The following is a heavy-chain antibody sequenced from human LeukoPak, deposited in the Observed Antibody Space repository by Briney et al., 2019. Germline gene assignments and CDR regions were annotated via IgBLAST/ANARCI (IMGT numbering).Heavy chain of an antibody. CDR3: ARAMHS. V-gene: IGHV3-7*03. CDR2: IKQDGSEK. CDR1: GFTLSNYW. Sequence: GGSLRLSCAASGFTLSNYWMTWVRQAPGKGLEWVANIKQDGSEKYYVDSVKGRFTISRDNATNSLYLQMNSLRAEDTAVYYCARAMHSWGQGTLVTVSS. J-gene: IGHJ4*02.